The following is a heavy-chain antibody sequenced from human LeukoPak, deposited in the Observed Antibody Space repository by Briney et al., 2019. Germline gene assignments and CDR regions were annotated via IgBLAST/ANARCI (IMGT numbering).Heavy chain of an antibody. CDR3: ARVRTTMIVEIFDY. CDR2: ISACNGNT. J-gene: IGHJ4*02. CDR1: GYTFTSYG. V-gene: IGHV1-18*01. D-gene: IGHD3-22*01. Sequence: ASVKVSCKASGYTFTSYGISWVRQAPGQGLEWMGWISACNGNTDYAQKLQGRVTMTTDTSTSTAYMELRSLRSDDTAVYYCARVRTTMIVEIFDYWGQGTLVTVSS.